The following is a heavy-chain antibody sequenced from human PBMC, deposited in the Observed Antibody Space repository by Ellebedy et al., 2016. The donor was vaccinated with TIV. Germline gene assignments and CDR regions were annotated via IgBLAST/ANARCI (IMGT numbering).Heavy chain of an antibody. Sequence: AETLSLTXTVSGDSISSSSDYWVWIRQPPGQGLEWIGTISNRDRTDYNPSLKSRVFILVDASKNQFFLKLTSVNAADTPVYYCATFNQYYTYLGVWGKGTTVTVSS. CDR3: ATFNQYYTYLGV. V-gene: IGHV4-39*01. CDR2: ISNRDRT. D-gene: IGHD1-14*01. J-gene: IGHJ6*03. CDR1: GDSISSSSDY.